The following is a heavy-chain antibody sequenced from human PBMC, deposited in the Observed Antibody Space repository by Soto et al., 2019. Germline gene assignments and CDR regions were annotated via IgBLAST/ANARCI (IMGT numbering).Heavy chain of an antibody. J-gene: IGHJ4*02. CDR2: ITTNGLGT. D-gene: IGHD3-10*01. V-gene: IGHV3-64D*06. CDR3: ARGTYFDR. CDR1: GFTFNSYG. Sequence: GGSLRLSCSASGFTFNSYGFNWVRQAPGKGLEFVSSITTNGLGTNYADSVRGRFTISRDTSKNTVYLHMTSLSAEDTAVYYCARGTYFDRWGQGTLVTVSS.